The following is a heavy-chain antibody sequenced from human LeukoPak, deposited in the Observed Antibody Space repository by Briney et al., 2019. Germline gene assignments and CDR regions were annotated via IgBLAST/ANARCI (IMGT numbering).Heavy chain of an antibody. Sequence: ASVKVSCKASGYTFTSYAISWVRQAPGQGLEWMGGIIPIFGTANYAQKFQGRVTITTDESTSTAYMELSSLRSEDTAVYYCARDHPRDYYYDSSGYYDAFDIWGQGTMVTVSS. CDR1: GYTFTSYA. J-gene: IGHJ3*02. CDR3: ARDHPRDYYYDSSGYYDAFDI. V-gene: IGHV1-69*05. CDR2: IIPIFGTA. D-gene: IGHD3-22*01.